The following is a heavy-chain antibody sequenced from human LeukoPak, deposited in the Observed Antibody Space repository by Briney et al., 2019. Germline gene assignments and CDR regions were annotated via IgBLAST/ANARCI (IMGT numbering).Heavy chain of an antibody. CDR1: GYTFTGYY. J-gene: IGHJ6*02. CDR2: INPNSGGT. V-gene: IGHV1-2*02. Sequence: ASVTVSCKASGYTFTGYYMHWVRKTPGHGLGWMGWINPNSGGTNYAQKFQGRVTMTRDTSISTAYMELSRLRSDDTAVYYCARDRVPYYYDSRAGMDVWGQGTTVTVSS. D-gene: IGHD3-22*01. CDR3: ARDRVPYYYDSRAGMDV.